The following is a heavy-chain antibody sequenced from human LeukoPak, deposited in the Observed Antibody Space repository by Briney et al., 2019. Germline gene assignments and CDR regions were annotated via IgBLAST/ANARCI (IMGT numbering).Heavy chain of an antibody. Sequence: SESPSLSCTVSGGSISSYYWGWIRQPPGKGRGWIGHIYYSGSTNYTPSLKSRVTISVDTSKNQFSLKLSSVTAADTAVYYCARVLSGGVSLDYWGQGTLVAVSS. CDR3: ARVLSGGVSLDY. CDR1: GGSISSYY. D-gene: IGHD2-8*02. V-gene: IGHV4-59*12. J-gene: IGHJ4*02. CDR2: IYYSGST.